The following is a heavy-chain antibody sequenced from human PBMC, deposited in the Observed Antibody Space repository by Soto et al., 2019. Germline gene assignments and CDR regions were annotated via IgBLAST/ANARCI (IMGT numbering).Heavy chain of an antibody. V-gene: IGHV4-31*03. CDR2: IYYSGST. J-gene: IGHJ4*02. CDR1: GGSISSGGYY. CDR3: XXXXXXXXXXXXYWDLGYFDY. Sequence: KPSETLSLTCTVSGGSISSGGYYWSWIRQHPGKGLEWIGYIYYSGSTYYNPSLKSRVTISVDTSKNQFSLKLSSVTAADTAVYYXXXXXXXXXXXXXYWDLGYFDYWGQGTLVTVSS. D-gene: IGHD3-10*01.